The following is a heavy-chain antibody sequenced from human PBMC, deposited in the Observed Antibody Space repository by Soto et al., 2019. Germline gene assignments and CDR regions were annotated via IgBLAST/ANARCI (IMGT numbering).Heavy chain of an antibody. CDR2: ISAYNGNT. V-gene: IGHV1-18*01. CDR1: GYTFTSYG. D-gene: IGHD4-17*01. J-gene: IGHJ6*02. CDR3: ARDRVTTGYYYYYYGMDV. Sequence: ASVKVSCKASGYTFTSYGISWVRQAPGQGLEWMGWISAYNGNTNYAQKLQGRVTMTTDTSTSTAYMELRSLRSDDTAVYYCARDRVTTGYYYYYYGMDVWGQGTTVTVSS.